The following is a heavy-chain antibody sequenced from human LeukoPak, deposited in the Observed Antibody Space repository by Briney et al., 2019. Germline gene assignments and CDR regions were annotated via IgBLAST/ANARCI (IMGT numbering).Heavy chain of an antibody. V-gene: IGHV4-38-2*02. D-gene: IGHD3-22*01. CDR1: GYSITSGYY. J-gene: IGHJ4*02. Sequence: SETLSLTCTVSGYSITSGYYWGWIRQPPGKGLEWVGSIYHSGSTYYNASLKSRVTISVDTSKNQFSLKLSSVTAADTAVYYCARQSGYYDSSGYYVEGLFDYWGQGTLVTVSS. CDR2: IYHSGST. CDR3: ARQSGYYDSSGYYVEGLFDY.